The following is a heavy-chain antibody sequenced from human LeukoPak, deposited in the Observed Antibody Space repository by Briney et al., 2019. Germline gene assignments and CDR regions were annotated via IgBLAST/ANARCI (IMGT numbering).Heavy chain of an antibody. V-gene: IGHV1-46*01. CDR1: GYTFTSYY. CDR2: INPSGGST. Sequence: ASVKVSCKASGYTFTSYYMHWVRQAPGQGLEWMGIINPSGGSTSYAQKFQGRVTMTRDTSTSTVYMELSSLRSEDTAVYYCARGPRRDGYNSFYYYYMDVWGEGTTVTVSS. J-gene: IGHJ6*03. D-gene: IGHD5-24*01. CDR3: ARGPRRDGYNSFYYYYMDV.